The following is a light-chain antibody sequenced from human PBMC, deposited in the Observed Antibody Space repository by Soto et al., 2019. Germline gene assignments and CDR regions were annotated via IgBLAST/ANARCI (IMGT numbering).Light chain of an antibody. J-gene: IGKJ4*01. CDR1: QCVTTT. Sequence: EVVMTESPSTLSESHGERVTFSCRASQCVTTTLAWYQHKPGMAPRLVISGASSGASGIPPRFSGSGSGTEFTLTIYRLQSEDFAAYYCQQRDRHPVSFGRGTQVE. CDR2: GAS. V-gene: IGKV3-15*01. CDR3: QQRDRHPVS.